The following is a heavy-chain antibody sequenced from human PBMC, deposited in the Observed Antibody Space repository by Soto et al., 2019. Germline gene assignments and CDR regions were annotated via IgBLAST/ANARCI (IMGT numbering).Heavy chain of an antibody. J-gene: IGHJ3*01. Sequence: VVPRTRSGGGCGVTLYRYWMYWDHQAPGQGLVWVSHIHSDGSSTAYADSVKGRFTISRDNAKNTLYLQMNSLRAEDSAVYYCARGDKCGFDLCGQGTTVTVSS. CDR1: GVTLYRYW. CDR2: IHSDGSST. V-gene: IGHV3-74*01. D-gene: IGHD2-21*02. CDR3: ARGDKCGFDL.